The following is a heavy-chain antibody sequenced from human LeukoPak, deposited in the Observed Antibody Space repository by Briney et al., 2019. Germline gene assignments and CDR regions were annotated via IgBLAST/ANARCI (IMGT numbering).Heavy chain of an antibody. V-gene: IGHV4-59*01. D-gene: IGHD3-22*01. CDR2: IYYSGST. Sequence: SETLSLTCTVSGGSISSYYWSWIRQPPATGLEWIGYIYYSGSTNYNPSLKSRVTISVDTSKNQFSLKLSSVTAADTAVYYCARVNYDSSGYFFDYWGQGTLVTVSS. J-gene: IGHJ4*02. CDR3: ARVNYDSSGYFFDY. CDR1: GGSISSYY.